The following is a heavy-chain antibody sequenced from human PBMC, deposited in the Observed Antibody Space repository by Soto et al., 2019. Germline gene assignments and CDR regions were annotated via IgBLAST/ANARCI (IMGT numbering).Heavy chain of an antibody. CDR2: IKSKTDGGTT. Sequence: PGGSLRLSCAASGFTFSNAWMSWVRQAPGKGLEWVGRIKSKTDGGTTDYAAPVKGRFTISRDDSKNTLYQQMNSLKTEDTAVYYCIMAYYDYIWGSYQTAHPDYWGQGTLVTVSS. J-gene: IGHJ4*02. D-gene: IGHD3-16*01. CDR3: IMAYYDYIWGSYQTAHPDY. V-gene: IGHV3-15*01. CDR1: GFTFSNAW.